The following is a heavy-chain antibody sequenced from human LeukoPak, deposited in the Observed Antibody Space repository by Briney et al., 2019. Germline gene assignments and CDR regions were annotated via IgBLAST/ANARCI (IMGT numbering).Heavy chain of an antibody. CDR3: ARGYQDKFIRRYDYFDY. Sequence: PSETLSLTCTVSGGSISSGGYYWSWIRQPPGKGLEWIGYIYYSGSTNYNPSLKSRVTISVDTSKNQFSLKLSSVTAADTAVYYCARGYQDKFIRRYDYFDYWGQGTLVTVSS. J-gene: IGHJ4*02. V-gene: IGHV4-61*08. D-gene: IGHD3-16*01. CDR2: IYYSGST. CDR1: GGSISSGGYY.